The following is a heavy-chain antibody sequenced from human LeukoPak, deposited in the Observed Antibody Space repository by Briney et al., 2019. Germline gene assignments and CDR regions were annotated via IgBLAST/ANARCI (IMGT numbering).Heavy chain of an antibody. CDR1: GGSFSGYY. CDR3: ARHLVRVGATE. J-gene: IGHJ4*02. CDR2: INHSGST. V-gene: IGHV4-34*01. D-gene: IGHD1-26*01. Sequence: SETLSLTCAVYGGSFSGYYWSWIRQPPGKGLEWIGEINHSGSTNYNPSLKSRVTISVDTSKNQFSLKLSSVTAADTAVYYCARHLVRVGATEWGQGTLVTVSS.